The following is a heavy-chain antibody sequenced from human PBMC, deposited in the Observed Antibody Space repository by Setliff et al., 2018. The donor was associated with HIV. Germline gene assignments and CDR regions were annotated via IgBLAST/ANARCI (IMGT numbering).Heavy chain of an antibody. D-gene: IGHD5-12*01. V-gene: IGHV4-31*03. CDR2: IYYSGST. CDR3: ARALRDGSTDAFDI. Sequence: SETLSLTCTVSGGSISSGGYFWSWIRQLPGKGLEWIGYIYYSGSTFYNPSLKSRVTISVDTAKNQFSLKLTSVTAADTALYYCARALRDGSTDAFDIWGQGTMVTVSS. J-gene: IGHJ3*02. CDR1: GGSISSGGYF.